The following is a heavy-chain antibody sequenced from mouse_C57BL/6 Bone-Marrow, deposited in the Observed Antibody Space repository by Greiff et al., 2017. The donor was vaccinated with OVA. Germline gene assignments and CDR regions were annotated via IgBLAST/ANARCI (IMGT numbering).Heavy chain of an antibody. J-gene: IGHJ4*01. V-gene: IGHV1-54*01. Sequence: QVQLKESGAELVRPGTSVKVSCKASGYAFTNYLIEWVKQRPGQGLEWIGVINPGSGGTNYNEKFKGKATLTADKSSSTAYMQLSSMTSEDSAVYFCAGLDGYYYAMDYWGQGTSVTVSS. CDR2: INPGSGGT. CDR3: AGLDGYYYAMDY. D-gene: IGHD2-3*01. CDR1: GYAFTNYL.